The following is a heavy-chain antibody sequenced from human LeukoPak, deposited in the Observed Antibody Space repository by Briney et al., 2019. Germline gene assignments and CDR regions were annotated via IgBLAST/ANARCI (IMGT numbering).Heavy chain of an antibody. D-gene: IGHD2-15*01. V-gene: IGHV3-66*01. CDR3: ARDLVVAGTYGFGN. Sequence: PGGSLRLSCAASGLSVSSDYMSWVRQAPGKGLEWVSSIYSGGKTLYADSVKDRFTISRDNSENTLHLQMTSLRVEDAAMYYCARDLVVAGTYGFGNWGQGTLVTVSS. CDR2: IYSGGKT. J-gene: IGHJ4*02. CDR1: GLSVSSDY.